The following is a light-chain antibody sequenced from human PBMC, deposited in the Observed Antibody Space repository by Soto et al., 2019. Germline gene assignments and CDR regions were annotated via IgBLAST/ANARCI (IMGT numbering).Light chain of an antibody. CDR1: QTISSW. V-gene: IGKV1-9*01. CDR2: SAS. J-gene: IGKJ5*01. Sequence: DIQMTQSPSSLSASVGDRVTITCRASQTISSWLAWYQQKPGKAPKVLIYSASTLQSGVPARFSGSGSGTLCTLTISSLQPEDVATYYCQQLNDYPITLGQGTRLEIK. CDR3: QQLNDYPIT.